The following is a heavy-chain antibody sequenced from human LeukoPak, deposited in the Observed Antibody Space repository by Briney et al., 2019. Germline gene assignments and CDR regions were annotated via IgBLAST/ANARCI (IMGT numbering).Heavy chain of an antibody. J-gene: IGHJ4*02. CDR2: VYPSDSYT. CDR3: ARVSQIAVAANY. Sequence: GESLKISCKGSGYSFTSYWISWVRQMPGKGLEWMGRVYPSDSYTNYSPSFQGYVTISADKSISTAYLQWSSLKASDTAMYYCARVSQIAVAANYWGQGTLVTVSS. V-gene: IGHV5-10-1*01. CDR1: GYSFTSYW. D-gene: IGHD6-19*01.